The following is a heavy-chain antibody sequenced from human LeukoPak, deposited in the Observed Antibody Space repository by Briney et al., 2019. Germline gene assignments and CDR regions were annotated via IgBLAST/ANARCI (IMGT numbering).Heavy chain of an antibody. CDR3: ARGEYSSSWFYFDY. CDR2: IYYSGST. V-gene: IGHV4-39*07. CDR1: GDSISSSSYY. J-gene: IGHJ4*02. D-gene: IGHD6-13*01. Sequence: SETLSLTCTVSGDSISSSSYYWGWIRQPPGKGLEWIGSIYYSGSTYYNPSLKSRVTISVDTSKNQFSLKMSSVTAADTAVYYCARGEYSSSWFYFDYWGQGTLVTVSS.